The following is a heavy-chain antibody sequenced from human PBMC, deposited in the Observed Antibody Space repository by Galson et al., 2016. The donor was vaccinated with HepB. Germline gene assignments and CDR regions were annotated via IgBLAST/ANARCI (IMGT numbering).Heavy chain of an antibody. CDR1: GYTFANYG. D-gene: IGHD3-3*02. CDR3: ARERSAFYYYYYGMDV. J-gene: IGHJ6*02. Sequence: SVKVSCKASGYTFANYGISWVRQAPGQGLEWMGWISGYNGNTEYAKKFQGRVTMTTDTSTSTVYMELRSLRSDDTAVYYCARERSAFYYYYYGMDVWGQGTTVTVSS. CDR2: ISGYNGNT. V-gene: IGHV1-18*01.